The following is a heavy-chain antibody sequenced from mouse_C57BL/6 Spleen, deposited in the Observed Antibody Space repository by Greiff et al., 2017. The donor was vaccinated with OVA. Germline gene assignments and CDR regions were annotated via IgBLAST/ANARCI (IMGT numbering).Heavy chain of an antibody. CDR3: TRAPYDGYYDY. CDR2: IRNKANNHAT. CDR1: GFTFSDAW. Sequence: EVQRVESGGGLVQPGGSMKLSCAASGFTFSDAWMDWVRQSPEKGLEWVAEIRNKANNHATYYAESVKGRFTISRDDSKSSVYLQMNSLRAEDTGIYYCTRAPYDGYYDYWGQGTTLTVSS. D-gene: IGHD2-3*01. V-gene: IGHV6-6*01. J-gene: IGHJ2*01.